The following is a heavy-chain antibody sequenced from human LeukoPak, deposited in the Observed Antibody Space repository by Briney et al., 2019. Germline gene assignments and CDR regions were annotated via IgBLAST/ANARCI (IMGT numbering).Heavy chain of an antibody. CDR1: GFTFSSYW. CDR2: IKQDGSEK. CDR3: ARYCSGGSCYPDAFDI. D-gene: IGHD2-15*01. Sequence: GGSLRLSCAASGFTFSSYWMSWVRQAPGKGLEWVANIKQDGSEKYYVDSVKGRFTISRDNAKNSLYLQMNSLRAEDTAVYYCARYCSGGSCYPDAFDIRVQGTMITVSS. V-gene: IGHV3-7*04. J-gene: IGHJ3*02.